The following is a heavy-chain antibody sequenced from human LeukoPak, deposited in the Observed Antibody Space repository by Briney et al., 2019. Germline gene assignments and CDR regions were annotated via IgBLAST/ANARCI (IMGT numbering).Heavy chain of an antibody. Sequence: GRSLRLSCAASGFTFSSYAMHWVRQAPGKGLEWVAVVSYDGSNKYYADSVKGRFTISRDNSKNTLYLQMNSLRAEDTAVYYCATDGRSSGWYGFDYWGQGILVTVSS. CDR2: VSYDGSNK. CDR1: GFTFSSYA. J-gene: IGHJ4*02. CDR3: ATDGRSSGWYGFDY. V-gene: IGHV3-30-3*01. D-gene: IGHD6-19*01.